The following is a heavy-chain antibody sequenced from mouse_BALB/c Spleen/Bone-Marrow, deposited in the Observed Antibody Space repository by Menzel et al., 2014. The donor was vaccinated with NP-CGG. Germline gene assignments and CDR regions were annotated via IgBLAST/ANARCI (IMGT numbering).Heavy chain of an antibody. CDR1: GYTFTDYN. D-gene: IGHD4-1*01. Sequence: EVQVVESGPELVKPGASVKISCKASGYTFTDYNMHWVKQSHGKSLEWIGYIYPYNGGTGYNQKFKSKATLTVDNSSSTAYMELRSLTSEDSAVYYCARLGRDYWAKAPLSQSPQ. J-gene: IGHJ2*01. V-gene: IGHV1S29*02. CDR2: IYPYNGGT. CDR3: ARLGRDY.